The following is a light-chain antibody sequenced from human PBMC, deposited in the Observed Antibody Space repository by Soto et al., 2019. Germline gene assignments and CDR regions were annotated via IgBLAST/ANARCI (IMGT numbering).Light chain of an antibody. V-gene: IGKV1-5*03. CDR2: KAS. CDR1: QSISSW. CDR3: QQYNSYPWT. Sequence: PSTLSASVGDRVTITCRASQSISSWLAWYQQKPGKAPKLLIYKASSLESGVPSRFSGSGSGTEFTLTISSLQPDDCATYYCQQYNSYPWTVGQGTK. J-gene: IGKJ1*01.